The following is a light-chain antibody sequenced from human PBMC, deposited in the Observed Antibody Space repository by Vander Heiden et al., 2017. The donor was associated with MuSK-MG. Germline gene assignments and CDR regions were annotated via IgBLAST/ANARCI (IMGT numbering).Light chain of an antibody. V-gene: IGKV1-39*01. CDR2: AAS. CDR1: QSITTY. J-gene: IGKJ3*01. Sequence: DIQMTQSPSSLSASVREGVTITCRASQSITTYVNWYQQKPGKAPTLLIYAASSLQSGVPSRFSGSGFGTDFTLTISSLQPEDFATYYCQESYTTRITFGHGTKVEIK. CDR3: QESYTTRIT.